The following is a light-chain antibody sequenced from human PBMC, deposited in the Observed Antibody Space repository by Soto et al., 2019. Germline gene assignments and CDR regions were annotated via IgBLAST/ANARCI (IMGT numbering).Light chain of an antibody. Sequence: DIVMTQSPDSLAVSLGERATINCKSSQSVLYNSNSRNYLAWYQQKPGHPPKLLIYWASTRESGVPDRFSGSGSGTDFTLTISSLQAEDVAVYFCQQYYSAPRTFGQGTKVEIK. CDR2: WAS. CDR1: QSVLYNSNSRNY. V-gene: IGKV4-1*01. J-gene: IGKJ2*01. CDR3: QQYYSAPRT.